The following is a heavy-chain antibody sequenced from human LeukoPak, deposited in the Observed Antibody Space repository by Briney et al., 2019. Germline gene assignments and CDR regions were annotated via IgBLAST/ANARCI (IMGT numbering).Heavy chain of an antibody. CDR1: GGSISSYY. V-gene: IGHV4-4*07. D-gene: IGHD6-13*01. CDR3: ARDRSSWYEVEGNWFDP. Sequence: SETLSLTCTVSGGSISSYYWSWIRQPAGKGLEWIGRIYTSGSTNYNPSLKSRVTISVDTSKNQFSLKLSSVAAADTAVYYCARDRSSWYEVEGNWFDPWGQGTLVTVSS. J-gene: IGHJ5*02. CDR2: IYTSGST.